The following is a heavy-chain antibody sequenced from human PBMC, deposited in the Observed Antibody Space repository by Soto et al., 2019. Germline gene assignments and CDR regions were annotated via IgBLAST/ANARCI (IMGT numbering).Heavy chain of an antibody. CDR1: GFTFGDYA. CDR3: TRDEGYCTNGVCSPYYYYVMDV. V-gene: IGHV3-49*03. CDR2: IRSKAYGGTT. J-gene: IGHJ6*04. Sequence: PGGSLRLSCTASGFTFGDYAMSWFRQAPGKGLEWVGFIRSKAYGGTTEYAASVKGRFTISRDDSKSIAYLQMNSLKTEDTAVYYCTRDEGYCTNGVCSPYYYYVMDVWGKGTTVTVSS. D-gene: IGHD2-8*01.